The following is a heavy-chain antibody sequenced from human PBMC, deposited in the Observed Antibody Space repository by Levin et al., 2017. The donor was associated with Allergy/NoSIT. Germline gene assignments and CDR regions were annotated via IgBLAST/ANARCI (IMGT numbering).Heavy chain of an antibody. V-gene: IGHV4-34*01. Sequence: KPSETLSLTCAVYGGSFSGYYWSWIRQPPGKGLEWIGEINHSGSTNYNPSLKSRVTISVDTSKNQFSLKLSSVTAAETAVYYCALKVAAAGKPKDYWGQGTLVTVSS. D-gene: IGHD6-13*01. CDR2: INHSGST. CDR3: ALKVAAAGKPKDY. CDR1: GGSFSGYY. J-gene: IGHJ4*02.